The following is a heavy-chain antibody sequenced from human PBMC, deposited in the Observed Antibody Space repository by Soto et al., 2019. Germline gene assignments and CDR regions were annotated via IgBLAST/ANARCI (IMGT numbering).Heavy chain of an antibody. Sequence: SETLSLTCTVSGGSISSSSYYWGWIRQPPGKGLEWIGSIYYSGSTYYNPSLKSRVTISVDTSKNQFSLKLSSVTAADTAVYYWARRSYDFWSGQHDYWGQGTLVTVSS. V-gene: IGHV4-39*01. CDR2: IYYSGST. D-gene: IGHD3-3*01. CDR3: ARRSYDFWSGQHDY. CDR1: GGSISSSSYY. J-gene: IGHJ4*02.